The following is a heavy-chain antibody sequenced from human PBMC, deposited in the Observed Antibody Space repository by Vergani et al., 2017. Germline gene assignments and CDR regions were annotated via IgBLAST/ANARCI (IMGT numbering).Heavy chain of an antibody. CDR1: GGSISSGGYY. CDR2: TNHSGST. J-gene: IGHJ6*03. CDR3: AREGRRSSRPGYDYYMDV. V-gene: IGHV4-31*03. Sequence: QVQLQESGPGLVKPSQTLSLTCTVSGGSISSGGYYWSWIRQPPGKGLEWIGETNHSGSTYYNPSLKSRVTISVDTSKNQFYLKLSSVTAADAAVYYWAREGRRSSRPGYDYYMDVWGKGTTVTVSS. D-gene: IGHD6-6*01.